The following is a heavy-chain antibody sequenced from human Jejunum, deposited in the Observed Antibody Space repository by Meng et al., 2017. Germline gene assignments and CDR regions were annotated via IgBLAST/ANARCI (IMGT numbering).Heavy chain of an antibody. J-gene: IGHJ3*01. CDR3: TKDTRGGSGSYSWGTFDV. Sequence: GESLKISCAASGFPFSTYAMSWVRQTPGTGLGGLSGVSASGRSTVYADSVKGRFTISRDKSKNTLYLQMSSLRVEDTARYYCTKDTRGGSGSYSWGTFDVWGQGTMVTVSS. V-gene: IGHV3-23*01. D-gene: IGHD3-10*01. CDR2: VSASGRST. CDR1: GFPFSTYA.